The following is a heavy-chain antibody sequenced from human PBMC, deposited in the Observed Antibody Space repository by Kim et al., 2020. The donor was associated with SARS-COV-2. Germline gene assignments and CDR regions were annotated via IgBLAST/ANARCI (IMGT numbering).Heavy chain of an antibody. CDR2: ISSSSSYI. Sequence: GGSLRLSCAASGFTFSSYSMNWVRQAPGKGLEWVSSISSSSSYIYYADSVKGRFTISRDNAKNSLYLQMNSLRAEDTAVYYCARAPPEGDFWSGYYRIRDGMDVWGQGTTVTVSS. J-gene: IGHJ6*02. CDR3: ARAPPEGDFWSGYYRIRDGMDV. D-gene: IGHD3-3*01. CDR1: GFTFSSYS. V-gene: IGHV3-21*01.